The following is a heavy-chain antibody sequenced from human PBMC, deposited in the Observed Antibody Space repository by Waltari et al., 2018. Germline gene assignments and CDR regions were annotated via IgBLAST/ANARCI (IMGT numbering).Heavy chain of an antibody. CDR2: MNPNSGNT. V-gene: IGHV1-8*01. J-gene: IGHJ3*02. Sequence: QVQLLQSGAEVQKPGASVTVSCKASGYTFTSSAITWVRQVTGQGLEWMGWMNPNSGNTGYAQKFQGRVTMTRNNAISTAYMELSSLRSEDTAVYYCARLRMARRALDIWGQGTMVTVSS. CDR1: GYTFTSSA. D-gene: IGHD3-16*01. CDR3: ARLRMARRALDI.